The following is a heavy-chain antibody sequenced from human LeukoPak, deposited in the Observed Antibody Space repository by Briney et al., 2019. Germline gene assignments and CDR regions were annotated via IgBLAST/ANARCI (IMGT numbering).Heavy chain of an antibody. Sequence: PSETLSLTCTVSGGSISSYCWSWIRQPPGKGLEWIGYIYYSGSTNYNPSLKSRVTISVDTSKNQFSLKLSSVTAADTAVYYCAMSGYSYGPIDYWGQGTLVTVSS. D-gene: IGHD5-18*01. CDR3: AMSGYSYGPIDY. V-gene: IGHV4-59*08. J-gene: IGHJ4*02. CDR1: GGSISSYC. CDR2: IYYSGST.